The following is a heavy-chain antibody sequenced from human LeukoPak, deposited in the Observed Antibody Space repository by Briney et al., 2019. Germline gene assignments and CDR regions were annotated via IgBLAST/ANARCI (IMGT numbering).Heavy chain of an antibody. J-gene: IGHJ4*02. CDR1: GFTFSGYA. Sequence: GRSLRLSCAASGFTFSGYAIHWVRQAPGKGLEWVAVISHDGNSKYYADSVKGRFTISRDNSKNTLSLQMNSLRADDTAVYYCAKDRPCTTCSPSDYWGQGTLVTVS. CDR3: AKDRPCTTCSPSDY. CDR2: ISHDGNSK. V-gene: IGHV3-30*04. D-gene: IGHD2-2*01.